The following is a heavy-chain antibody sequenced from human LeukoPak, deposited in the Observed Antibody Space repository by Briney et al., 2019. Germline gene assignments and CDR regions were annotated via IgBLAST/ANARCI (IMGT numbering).Heavy chain of an antibody. D-gene: IGHD4-17*01. J-gene: IGHJ4*02. CDR1: GGSFSGYY. CDR3: ARDFDDGYFDY. Sequence: PSETLSLTCAVYGGSFSGYYWSWIRQPPGKGLEWIGEINHSGSTNYNPSLKSRVTISVDTSKNQFSLKLSSVTAADTAVYYCARDFDDGYFDYWGQGTLVTVSS. V-gene: IGHV4-34*01. CDR2: INHSGST.